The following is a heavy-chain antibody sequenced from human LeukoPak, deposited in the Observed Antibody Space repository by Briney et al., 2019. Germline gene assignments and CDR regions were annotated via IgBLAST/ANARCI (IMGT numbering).Heavy chain of an antibody. D-gene: IGHD4-17*01. J-gene: IGHJ4*02. Sequence: PGGSLRLSCEASGFTFTTYSMTWVRQAPGKGLEWVSIISSGSSAIFSADALKGRFTISRDDAKSLLYLDMNSLRAEDTAVCYCARGHTAVTRHFDFWGQGTLVTVSS. V-gene: IGHV3-21*01. CDR3: ARGHTAVTRHFDF. CDR2: ISSGSSAI. CDR1: GFTFTTYS.